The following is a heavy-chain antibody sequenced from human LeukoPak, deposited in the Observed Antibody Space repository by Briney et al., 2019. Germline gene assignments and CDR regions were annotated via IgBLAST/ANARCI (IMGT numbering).Heavy chain of an antibody. CDR1: GYTFTIYD. D-gene: IGHD6-19*01. CDR3: ARGLAYSSVSSAFDY. Sequence: ASVKVSSKASGYTFTIYDINWVRQATGQGVEWMGWMNPNSGNTGYAQKFQGRVTITRNTSIRTAYMELSSLRSVDTAVYYCARGLAYSSVSSAFDYWGQGTLVTVSS. CDR2: MNPNSGNT. V-gene: IGHV1-8*01. J-gene: IGHJ4*02.